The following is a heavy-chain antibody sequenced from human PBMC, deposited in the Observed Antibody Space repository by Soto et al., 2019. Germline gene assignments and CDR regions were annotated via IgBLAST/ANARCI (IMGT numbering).Heavy chain of an antibody. J-gene: IGHJ4*02. CDR3: AKEREVGEYSSSSPFDY. CDR1: GFTFDDYA. CDR2: ISWNSGSI. Sequence: GGSLRLSCAASGFTFDDYAMHWVRQAPGKGLEWVSGISWNSGSIGYADSVKGRFTISRDNAKNSLYLQMNSLRAEDTALYYCAKEREVGEYSSSSPFDYWGQGTLVTVSS. D-gene: IGHD6-6*01. V-gene: IGHV3-9*01.